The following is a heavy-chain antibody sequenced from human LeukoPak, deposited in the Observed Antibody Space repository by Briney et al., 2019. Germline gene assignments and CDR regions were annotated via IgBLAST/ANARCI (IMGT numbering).Heavy chain of an antibody. Sequence: GGSLRLSCAASGFTFSSCAMSWVRQAPGKGLEWVSGISASGGHTFYADSVKGRFSISRDNSKNTLYLQMNSLRAEDTAVYYCAKAEAGYYYDSSGYSWDYWGQGTLVTVSS. J-gene: IGHJ4*02. D-gene: IGHD3-22*01. CDR2: ISASGGHT. CDR3: AKAEAGYYYDSSGYSWDY. CDR1: GFTFSSCA. V-gene: IGHV3-23*01.